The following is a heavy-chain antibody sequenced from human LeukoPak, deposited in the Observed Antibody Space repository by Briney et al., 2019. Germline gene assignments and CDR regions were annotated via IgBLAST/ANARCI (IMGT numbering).Heavy chain of an antibody. CDR1: GFTVSNND. J-gene: IGHJ3*02. D-gene: IGHD1-14*01. CDR3: VRKNRDFNAAFDI. CDR2: SYSDSNT. Sequence: GGSVRLSCAASGFTVSNNDMSWVRQAPGKGLEWVSISYSDSNTNYADSVKGRFTISRDTSQNTLSLQMNSLRVEDTAVYYCVRKNRDFNAAFDIWGQGTVVTVSS. V-gene: IGHV3-53*01.